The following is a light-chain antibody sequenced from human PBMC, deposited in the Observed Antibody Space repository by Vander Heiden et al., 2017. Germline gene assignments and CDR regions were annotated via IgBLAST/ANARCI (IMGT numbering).Light chain of an antibody. Sequence: HSALTQPPSSSGSPGQSASSSCTRTSRHVGGSNHVSWYQQHPGKAPKLMIYGVSKRPSGVPDRFSGSKSGNTASLTVSGLQAEDEADYYCSSYAGSNREVFGGGTKLTVL. V-gene: IGLV2-8*01. CDR1: SRHVGGSNH. CDR3: SSYAGSNREV. CDR2: GVS. J-gene: IGLJ2*01.